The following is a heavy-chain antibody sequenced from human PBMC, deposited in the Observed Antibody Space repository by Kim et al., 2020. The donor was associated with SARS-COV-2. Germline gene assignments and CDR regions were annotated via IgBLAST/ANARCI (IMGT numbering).Heavy chain of an antibody. CDR2: ISYDGSNK. J-gene: IGHJ4*02. CDR3: AKDPPEMDYDSSGYPDY. CDR1: GFTFSSYG. Sequence: GGSLRLSCAASGFTFSSYGMHWVRQAPGKGLEWVAVISYDGSNKYYADSVKGRFTISRDNSKNTLYLQMNSLRAEDTAVYYCAKDPPEMDYDSSGYPDYWGQGTLVTVSS. V-gene: IGHV3-30*18. D-gene: IGHD3-22*01.